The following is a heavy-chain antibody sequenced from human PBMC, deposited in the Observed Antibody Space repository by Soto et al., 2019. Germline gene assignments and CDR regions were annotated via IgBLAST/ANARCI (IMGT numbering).Heavy chain of an antibody. J-gene: IGHJ6*02. CDR3: ARVRIVVVTTYPGDYYGMDV. CDR1: GFTFSSDE. Sequence: GGSLRLSCAASGFTFSSDEMNWVRQAPGKGLEWVSYISSSGSTIYYADSVKGRFTISRDNAKNSLYLQMNGLRAEDTAVYYCARVRIVVVTTYPGDYYGMDVWGQGTTVTVSS. V-gene: IGHV3-48*03. D-gene: IGHD2-21*02. CDR2: ISSSGSTI.